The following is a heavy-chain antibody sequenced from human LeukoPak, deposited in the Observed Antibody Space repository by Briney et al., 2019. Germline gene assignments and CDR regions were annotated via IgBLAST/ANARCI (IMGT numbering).Heavy chain of an antibody. J-gene: IGHJ4*02. V-gene: IGHV3-21*01. D-gene: IGHD6-13*01. CDR2: ISSSRDYI. CDR3: ARGDPIAAAGDFDF. Sequence: PGGSLRLSCAASVYTFSRFSMIWVRRAPGKGLEWISCISSSRDYIKYKDSVKGRFTISRDNAKTSLFLQMDSLRADDTAVYYCARGDPIAAAGDFDFWGQGTLVTVSS. CDR1: VYTFSRFS.